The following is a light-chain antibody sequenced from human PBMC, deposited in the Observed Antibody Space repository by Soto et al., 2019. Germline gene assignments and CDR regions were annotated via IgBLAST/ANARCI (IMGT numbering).Light chain of an antibody. V-gene: IGKV1-9*01. Sequence: IQLTQSPSSLSASVGDRVTITCRASQGISSYLAWYQQKPGKAPKLLIYAASTLQNGVPSRFSGSGSGTDFTLTISSLQPEDFATYYCQQLSSYPLFTFGPGTMVDIK. CDR2: AAS. CDR1: QGISSY. J-gene: IGKJ3*01. CDR3: QQLSSYPLFT.